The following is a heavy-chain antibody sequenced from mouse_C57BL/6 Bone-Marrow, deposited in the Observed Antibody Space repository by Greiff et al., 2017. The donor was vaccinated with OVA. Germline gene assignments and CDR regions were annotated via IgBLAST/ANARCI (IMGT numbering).Heavy chain of an antibody. CDR3: ARSYYYGPMDY. V-gene: IGHV5-16*01. CDR2: INYDGSST. Sequence: EVHLVESEGGLVQPGSSMKLSCTASGFTFSDYYMAWVRQVPEKGLEWVANINYDGSSTYYLDSLKSRFIISRDNAKNILYLQMSSLKSEDTATYYCARSYYYGPMDYWGQGTSVTVSS. D-gene: IGHD1-1*01. J-gene: IGHJ4*01. CDR1: GFTFSDYY.